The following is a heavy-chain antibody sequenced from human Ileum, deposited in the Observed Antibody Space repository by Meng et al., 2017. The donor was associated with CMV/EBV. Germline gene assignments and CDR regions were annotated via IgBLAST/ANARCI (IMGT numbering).Heavy chain of an antibody. D-gene: IGHD3-3*01. CDR2: IKQDGSEK. CDR1: W. Sequence: WMTWVRQTPGKGLEWVASIKQDGSEKYYVDSMQGRFTISRDNAKSSLFLQMNSLRPEDTAVYYCARERGQDFWSGYYTTPRTFYLDYWGQGSLVTVSS. CDR3: ARERGQDFWSGYYTTPRTFYLDY. J-gene: IGHJ4*02. V-gene: IGHV3-7*01.